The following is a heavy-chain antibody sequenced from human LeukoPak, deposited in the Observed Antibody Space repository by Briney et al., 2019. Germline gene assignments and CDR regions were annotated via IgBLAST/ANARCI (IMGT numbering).Heavy chain of an antibody. D-gene: IGHD5-18*01. V-gene: IGHV3-21*01. J-gene: IGHJ4*02. Sequence: TLRWPRHATGKRLEWVSSISSSSSYIYYADSVKGRFTISRDNAKNSLYLQMNSLRAEDTAVYYCARDLGYLWGQGTLVTVSS. CDR2: ISSSSSYI. CDR1: T. CDR3: ARDLGYL.